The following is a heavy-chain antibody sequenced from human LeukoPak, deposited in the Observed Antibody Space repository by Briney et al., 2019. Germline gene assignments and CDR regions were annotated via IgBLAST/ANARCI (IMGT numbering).Heavy chain of an antibody. D-gene: IGHD7-27*01. CDR1: GFTFSSYG. V-gene: IGHV3-48*01. Sequence: GGSLRLSCAASGFTFSSYGMHWVRQAPGKGLEWVSYLSSSSSVIYHADSVKGRFTISRDNAKNSLYLQMNSLRTEDTAVYYCVRDGSSWGNFDYWGQGTLVSVSS. CDR2: LSSSSSVI. J-gene: IGHJ4*02. CDR3: VRDGSSWGNFDY.